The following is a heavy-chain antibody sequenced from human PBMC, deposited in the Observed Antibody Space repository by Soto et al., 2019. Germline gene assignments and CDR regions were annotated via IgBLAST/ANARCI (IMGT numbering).Heavy chain of an antibody. J-gene: IGHJ5*02. Sequence: PSETLSLTCTVSGGSISSYYWSWIRQPPGKGLEWIGYIYYSGSTNYSPSLKRRVTISVDTSKNQFSLKLSAVTAADTAVYYCARGMRRYFDWLGSRRWFDPWGQGTLVTVSS. V-gene: IGHV4-59*01. CDR3: ARGMRRYFDWLGSRRWFDP. CDR1: GGSISSYY. CDR2: IYYSGST. D-gene: IGHD3-9*01.